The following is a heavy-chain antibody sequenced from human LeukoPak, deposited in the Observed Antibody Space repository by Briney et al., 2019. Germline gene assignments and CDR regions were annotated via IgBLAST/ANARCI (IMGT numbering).Heavy chain of an antibody. J-gene: IGHJ1*01. CDR1: GFTFDDYA. CDR2: ISWNSGSI. Sequence: PGRSLRLSCAASGFTFDDYAMHWVRQAPGKGLEWVSGISWNSGSIGYADSVKGRFTISRDNAKNSLYLQMNSLRAEDTALYYCAKDRVAAAGNPAYFQHWGQGTLVTVSS. V-gene: IGHV3-9*01. D-gene: IGHD6-13*01. CDR3: AKDRVAAAGNPAYFQH.